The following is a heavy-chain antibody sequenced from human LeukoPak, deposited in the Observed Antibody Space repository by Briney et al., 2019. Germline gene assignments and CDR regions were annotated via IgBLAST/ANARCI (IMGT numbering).Heavy chain of an antibody. Sequence: NPSETLSLTCTVSGGSISSYYWSWIRQPPGKGLEWIGYIYYSGSTNYNPSLKSRVTISVDTSKNQFSLKLSSVTAADTAVYYCARGRDFRRYCTNGVCSHAPSWFDPWGQGTLVTVSS. CDR3: ARGRDFRRYCTNGVCSHAPSWFDP. J-gene: IGHJ5*02. CDR1: GGSISSYY. D-gene: IGHD2-8*01. V-gene: IGHV4-59*01. CDR2: IYYSGST.